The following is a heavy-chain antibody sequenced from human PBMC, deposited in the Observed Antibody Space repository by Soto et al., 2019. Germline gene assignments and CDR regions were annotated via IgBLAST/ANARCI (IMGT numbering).Heavy chain of an antibody. J-gene: IGHJ5*02. CDR2: IYYSGST. CDR3: ARGGYCSGGNCKWENWFDP. Sequence: PSETLSLTCTVSGGSISSGGYYWSWIRQHPGKGLEWIGYIYYSGSTYYNPSLKSRLTISVDTSKNQFSLKLSSVTAADTAVYYCARGGYCSGGNCKWENWFDPWGQGTLVTVSS. CDR1: GGSISSGGYY. D-gene: IGHD2-15*01. V-gene: IGHV4-31*03.